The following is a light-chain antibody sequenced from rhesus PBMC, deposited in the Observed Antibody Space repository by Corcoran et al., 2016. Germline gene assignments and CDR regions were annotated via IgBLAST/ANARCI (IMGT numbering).Light chain of an antibody. CDR3: QQRNSYPPT. V-gene: IGKV1-38*01. CDR1: QGISSY. CDR2: DAS. Sequence: DIQLTQSPSSLSASVGDRVTITCRASQGISSYLAWYQQKSGKAPKVLIYDASNLQSGVPSRFSVSGSGTEFTLTISSLHPEDFATYYCQQRNSYPPTFGGGTKVEIK. J-gene: IGKJ4*01.